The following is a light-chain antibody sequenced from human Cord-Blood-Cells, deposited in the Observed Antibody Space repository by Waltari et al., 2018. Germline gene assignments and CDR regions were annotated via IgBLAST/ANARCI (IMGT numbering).Light chain of an antibody. CDR1: QGISSY. V-gene: IGKV1-8*01. CDR2: AAS. CDR3: QQYYSYLT. J-gene: IGKJ4*01. Sequence: IRITQSPSPLSASTGDTVTITRRASQGISSYLAWYQQKPGKAPKLLIYAASTLQSGVPSRFSGSGSGTYFTLTISCLQSEDFATYYCQQYYSYLTFGGGTKVEIK.